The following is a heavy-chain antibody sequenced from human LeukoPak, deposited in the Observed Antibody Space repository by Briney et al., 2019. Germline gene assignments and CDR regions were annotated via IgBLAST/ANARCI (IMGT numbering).Heavy chain of an antibody. J-gene: IGHJ3*02. CDR1: GGTFSSYA. D-gene: IGHD2-21*02. CDR3: ARPLRPAYCGGDCYSGRDAFDI. Sequence: GASVKVSCKASGGTFSSYAISWVRQAPGQGLEWMGRIIPILGIANYAQKFQGRVTITADESTSTAYMELSSLRSEDTAVYYCARPLRPAYCGGDCYSGRDAFDIWGQGTMVTVSS. V-gene: IGHV1-69*04. CDR2: IIPILGIA.